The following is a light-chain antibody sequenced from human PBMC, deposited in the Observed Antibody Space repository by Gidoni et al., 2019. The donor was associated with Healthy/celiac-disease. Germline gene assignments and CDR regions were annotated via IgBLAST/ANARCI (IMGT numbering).Light chain of an antibody. V-gene: IGLV1-40*01. CDR1: SSNIGAGYD. CDR3: QSYDSSLSGPRV. J-gene: IGLJ3*02. CDR2: GNR. Sequence: QSVLTQPPSVSGAPGPRVTISCTGSSSNIGAGYDVHWYQQLPGTAPKLLIYGNRNRPSGVPDRFPGSKSGTSASLAITGLQAEDEADYYCQSYDSSLSGPRVFGGGTKLTVL.